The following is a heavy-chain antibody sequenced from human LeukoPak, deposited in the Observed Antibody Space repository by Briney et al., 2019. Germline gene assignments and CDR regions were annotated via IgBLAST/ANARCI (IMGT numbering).Heavy chain of an antibody. J-gene: IGHJ6*03. CDR3: ARSLRWMNLYTPYYMDV. CDR1: GGSLSGYY. D-gene: IGHD2-15*01. V-gene: IGHV4-59*01. Sequence: PSETLSLTCTVSGGSLSGYYWGWIRQPPGKGLEWIGYIYYSGSTNYNPSLKSRVTISVDTSKNQFSLKLSSVTAADTAVYYCARSLRWMNLYTPYYMDVWGKGTTVTVSS. CDR2: IYYSGST.